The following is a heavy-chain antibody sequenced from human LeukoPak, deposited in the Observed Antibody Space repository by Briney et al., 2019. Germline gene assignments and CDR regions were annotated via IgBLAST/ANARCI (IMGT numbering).Heavy chain of an antibody. CDR1: GFTYNSYS. V-gene: IGHV3-21*01. CDR2: ISSCSSYI. J-gene: IGHJ4*02. Sequence: KSGGSLRLSCSASGFTYNSYSMNCVPQAPGKGLEWVASISSCSSYIYYAASVKGRFTICNGNAKNSLYPQINSLRAEDTAVYYCARGLSGHYDFWSGSLYYFDYWGQGTLVTVSS. CDR3: ARGLSGHYDFWSGSLYYFDY. D-gene: IGHD3-3*01.